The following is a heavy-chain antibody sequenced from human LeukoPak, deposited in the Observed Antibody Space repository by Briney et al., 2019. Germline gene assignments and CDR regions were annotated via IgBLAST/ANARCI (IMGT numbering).Heavy chain of an antibody. V-gene: IGHV4-34*01. CDR1: GGSLSGYH. CDR2: INHSGST. CDR3: ARGFTTSSLWFDP. D-gene: IGHD6-6*01. Sequence: SETLSLTRGVHGGSLSGYHWSWIRQRPGKGLEWIGDINHSGSTHYSPSLKSRVTISVDTSNNQFSLKLHSVTAADTAVYYCARGFTTSSLWFDPWGQGILVTVSS. J-gene: IGHJ5*02.